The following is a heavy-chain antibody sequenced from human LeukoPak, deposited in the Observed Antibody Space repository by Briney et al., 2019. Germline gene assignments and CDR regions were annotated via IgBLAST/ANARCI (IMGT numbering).Heavy chain of an antibody. J-gene: IGHJ4*02. CDR1: GGTFSSYA. D-gene: IGHD6-19*01. Sequence: GASVKVSCKASGGTFSSYAISWVRQAPGQGLEWMGRIIPILGIANYAQKFQGRVTITADKSTSTAYMELSSLRSEDTAVYYCARSGSGRLHFDYWGQGTLVTVSS. V-gene: IGHV1-69*04. CDR2: IIPILGIA. CDR3: ARSGSGRLHFDY.